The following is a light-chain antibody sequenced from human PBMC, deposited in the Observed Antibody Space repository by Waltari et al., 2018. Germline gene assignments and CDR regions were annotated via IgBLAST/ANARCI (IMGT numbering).Light chain of an antibody. J-gene: IGKJ1*01. Sequence: EVVMTQSPATLSVSPGERATLPCRASQSVSSNLAWYQQRPGQAPRLLIYRASTRATGIPARFSGSGSGTEFTLTISSLQSEDFAVYYCQHYNNWPPWTFGQGTKVEI. V-gene: IGKV3-15*01. CDR1: QSVSSN. CDR3: QHYNNWPPWT. CDR2: RAS.